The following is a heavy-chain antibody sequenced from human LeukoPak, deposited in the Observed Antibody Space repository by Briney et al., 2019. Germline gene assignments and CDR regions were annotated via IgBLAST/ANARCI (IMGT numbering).Heavy chain of an antibody. V-gene: IGHV3-7*01. J-gene: IGHJ6*03. CDR3: AKGFPLFGRLGYYMDV. D-gene: IGHD3-16*01. CDR1: GFTFSSYW. Sequence: GGSLRLSCAASGFTFSSYWMSWVRQAPGKGLEWVANIKQDGSEKYYVDSVKGRFTISRDNAKNSLYLQMNSLRAEDTAVYYCAKGFPLFGRLGYYMDVWGKGTTVTVSS. CDR2: IKQDGSEK.